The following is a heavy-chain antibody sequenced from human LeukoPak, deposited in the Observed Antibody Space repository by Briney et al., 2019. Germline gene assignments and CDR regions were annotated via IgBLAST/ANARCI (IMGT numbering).Heavy chain of an antibody. Sequence: TGGSLRLSCAASGLTFDDYGMSWVRQAPGKGLEWVSTINWSGGSAGYGDSVKGRFTIARDDAKNSLSLQMNSLRAEDTALYYCARVRGSGSYSGHYFDYWGQGTLVTVSS. D-gene: IGHD3-10*01. J-gene: IGHJ4*02. CDR1: GLTFDDYG. V-gene: IGHV3-20*04. CDR2: INWSGGSA. CDR3: ARVRGSGSYSGHYFDY.